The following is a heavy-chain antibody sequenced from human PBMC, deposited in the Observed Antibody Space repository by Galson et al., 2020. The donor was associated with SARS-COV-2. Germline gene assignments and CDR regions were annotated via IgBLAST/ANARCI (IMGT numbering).Heavy chain of an antibody. Sequence: ASVKVSCKASGYTFSDYYIHWVRQAPGQGLEWMGWINPNSATKFAQAFQDRVTMARDTSITTAYMELSSLRSDDTAVYYCATRLGYCTGGSCSPWGQGTLVTVSS. V-gene: IGHV1-2*02. CDR2: INPNSAT. J-gene: IGHJ5*02. CDR1: GYTFSDYY. CDR3: ATRLGYCTGGSCSP. D-gene: IGHD2-15*01.